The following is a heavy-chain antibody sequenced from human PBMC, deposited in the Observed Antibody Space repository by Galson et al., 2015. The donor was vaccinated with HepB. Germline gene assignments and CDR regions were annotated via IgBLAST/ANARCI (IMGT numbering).Heavy chain of an antibody. J-gene: IGHJ6*03. CDR3: ARDETYYDFWSGYYKGGGDYYYYMDV. CDR2: INPNSGGT. D-gene: IGHD3-3*01. V-gene: IGHV1-2*02. Sequence: SVKVSCKASGYTFTGYYMHWVRQAPGQGLEWMGWINPNSGGTNYAQKFQGRVTMTRDTSISTAYMELSRLRSDDTAVYYCARDETYYDFWSGYYKGGGDYYYYMDVWGKGTTVTVSS. CDR1: GYTFTGYY.